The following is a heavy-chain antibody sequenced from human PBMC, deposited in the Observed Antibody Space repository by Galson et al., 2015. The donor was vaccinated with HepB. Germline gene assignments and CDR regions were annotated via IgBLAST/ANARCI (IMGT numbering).Heavy chain of an antibody. J-gene: IGHJ6*02. V-gene: IGHV3-23*01. CDR3: ASRPGYSGYDSPNMDV. CDR1: GFTFRSEW. Sequence: SLRLSCAASGFTFRSEWMSWVRQAPGKGLEWVSAISGSGGSTHYADSVKGRFTISRDNSKNTLYLQMNSLRAEDTAVYYCASRPGYSGYDSPNMDVWGQGTTVTVSS. CDR2: ISGSGGST. D-gene: IGHD5-12*01.